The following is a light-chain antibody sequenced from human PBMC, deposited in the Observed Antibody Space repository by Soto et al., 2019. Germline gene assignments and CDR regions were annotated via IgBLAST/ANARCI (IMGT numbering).Light chain of an antibody. CDR3: SSYTSSSTVV. V-gene: IGLV2-14*01. Sequence: QSALTQPASVSGSPGQSITISCNGTSSDVGGYNYVSWYQQHPGKAPKLMIYDVSNRPSGVSNRFSGSKSGNTASLTISGLQAEDEADYYCSSYTSSSTVVFGGGTKLPS. CDR2: DVS. J-gene: IGLJ2*01. CDR1: SSDVGGYNY.